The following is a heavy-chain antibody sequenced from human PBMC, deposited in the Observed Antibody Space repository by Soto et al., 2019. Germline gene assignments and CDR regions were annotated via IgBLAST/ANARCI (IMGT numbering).Heavy chain of an antibody. V-gene: IGHV3-30-3*01. CDR2: ISYDGSNK. CDR3: AKVGYSSGWYTIDY. D-gene: IGHD6-19*01. Sequence: QVQLVESGGGVVQPGRSLRLSCAASGFTFSSYAMHWVRQAPGKGLEWVAVISYDGSNKYYADSVKGRFTISRDNSKNTLYLQMNSLRAEDTAVYYWAKVGYSSGWYTIDYWGQGTLVTVSS. J-gene: IGHJ4*02. CDR1: GFTFSSYA.